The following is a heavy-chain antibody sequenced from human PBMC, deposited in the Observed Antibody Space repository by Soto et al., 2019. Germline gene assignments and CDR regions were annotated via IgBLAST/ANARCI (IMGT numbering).Heavy chain of an antibody. Sequence: LRLSCTTSGFTFGAYALSWFRQAPGKGLEWVGFSRSKGYGGTTEFAASVRGRFTISRDDSNSIAYLQMNSLKTEDTAVYYCTRGMYTAYETAPLFFDFWGQGTLVTVSS. CDR1: GFTFGAYA. CDR2: SRSKGYGGTT. CDR3: TRGMYTAYETAPLFFDF. V-gene: IGHV3-49*03. J-gene: IGHJ4*02. D-gene: IGHD5-12*01.